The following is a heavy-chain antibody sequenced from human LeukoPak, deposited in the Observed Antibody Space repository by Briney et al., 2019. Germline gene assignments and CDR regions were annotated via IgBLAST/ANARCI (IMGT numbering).Heavy chain of an antibody. CDR2: INPDGGRT. CDR3: ARESTRDYYGSGSRPRLHYGMDV. V-gene: IGHV3-74*01. J-gene: IGHJ6*02. Sequence: GGSLRLSCAASGFTFSSYWMHWVRQAPGKGLVWVSRINPDGGRTVYADSVKGRFTMSRDNAKNTLYLQMNSLRAEDTAVYYCARESTRDYYGSGSRPRLHYGMDVWGQGTTVTVSS. CDR1: GFTFSSYW. D-gene: IGHD3-10*01.